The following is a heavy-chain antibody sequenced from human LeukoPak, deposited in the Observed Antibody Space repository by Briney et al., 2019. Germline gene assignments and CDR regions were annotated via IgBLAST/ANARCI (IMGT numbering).Heavy chain of an antibody. CDR3: AKDISSWYYFDY. Sequence: GGSLRLSCAASGFTFSSYGMHWVRQAPGKGLEWVAFIRYDGSNKYYADSVKGRFTISRDNSKNTLYLQMNSLRAEDTAVYYCAKDISSWYYFDYWGQGTLVTVSS. D-gene: IGHD6-13*01. V-gene: IGHV3-30*02. J-gene: IGHJ4*02. CDR1: GFTFSSYG. CDR2: IRYDGSNK.